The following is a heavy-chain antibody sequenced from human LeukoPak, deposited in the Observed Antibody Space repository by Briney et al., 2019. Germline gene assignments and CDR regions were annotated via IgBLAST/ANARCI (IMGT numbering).Heavy chain of an antibody. CDR2: FDPEDGET. CDR3: ATGSVGTVVTAFDY. Sequence: ASVTVSCKVSGYTLTELSMHWVRQAPGKGLEWMGGFDPEDGETIYAQKFQGRVTMTEDTSTDTAYMELSSLRSEDTAVYYCATGSVGTVVTAFDYWGQGTLVTVSS. CDR1: GYTLTELS. J-gene: IGHJ4*02. V-gene: IGHV1-24*01. D-gene: IGHD4-23*01.